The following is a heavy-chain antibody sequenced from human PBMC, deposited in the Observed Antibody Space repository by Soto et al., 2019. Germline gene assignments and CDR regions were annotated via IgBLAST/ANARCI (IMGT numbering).Heavy chain of an antibody. CDR1: GFTFSSYA. V-gene: IGHV3-64D*06. D-gene: IGHD4-17*01. CDR3: VKVTTTVTTDY. J-gene: IGHJ4*02. CDR2: ISSNGGST. Sequence: GGSLRLSCSASGFTFSSYAMHWVRQAPGKGLEYVSAISSNGGSTYYADSVKGRFTISRDNSKNTLYLQMSSLRAEDMAVYYCVKVTTTVTTDYWGQGTLVTVSS.